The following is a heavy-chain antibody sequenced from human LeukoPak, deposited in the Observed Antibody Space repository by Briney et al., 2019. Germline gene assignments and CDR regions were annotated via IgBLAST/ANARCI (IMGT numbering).Heavy chain of an antibody. CDR1: GGSFSGYY. Sequence: SETLSLTCAVYGGSFSGYYWSWIRQPPGKGLERIGEINHSGSTNYNPSLKSRVPITVDTTKNQFPLKLSSVPAADTAVSYCAGRYYDSSGIIFDYWGQGTLVTVSS. CDR3: AGRYYDSSGIIFDY. V-gene: IGHV4-34*01. D-gene: IGHD3-22*01. J-gene: IGHJ4*02. CDR2: INHSGST.